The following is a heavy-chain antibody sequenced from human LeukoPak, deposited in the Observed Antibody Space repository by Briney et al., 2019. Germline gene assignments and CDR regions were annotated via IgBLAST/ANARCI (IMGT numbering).Heavy chain of an antibody. D-gene: IGHD6-19*01. V-gene: IGHV1-18*01. Sequence: GASVKVSCKASGYTFTSYGIGWVRQAPGQGLEWMGWISAYNGNTNYAQKLQGRVTMTTDTSTSTAYMELRSLRSDDTAVYYCARASWQWLDAGDFDYWGQGTLVTVSS. J-gene: IGHJ4*02. CDR2: ISAYNGNT. CDR1: GYTFTSYG. CDR3: ARASWQWLDAGDFDY.